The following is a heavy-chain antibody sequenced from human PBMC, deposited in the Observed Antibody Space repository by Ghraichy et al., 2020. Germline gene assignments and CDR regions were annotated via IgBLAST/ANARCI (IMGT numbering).Heavy chain of an antibody. J-gene: IGHJ4*02. V-gene: IGHV4-39*01. Sequence: SETLSLTCTVSGGSISSSSYYWGWIRQPPGKGLEWIGIMRYSGNTYYNPSLKSRVTMSVDTSKNQLSLRLNSVTAADTAEYYGTRLPIYTTGWQADYWGQGALVTVSS. CDR1: GGSISSSSYY. CDR3: TRLPIYTTGWQADY. CDR2: MRYSGNT. D-gene: IGHD6-19*01.